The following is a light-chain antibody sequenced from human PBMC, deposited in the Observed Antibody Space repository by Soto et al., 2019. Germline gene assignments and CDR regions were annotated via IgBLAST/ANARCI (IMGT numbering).Light chain of an antibody. V-gene: IGKV1-6*02. CDR2: GAS. J-gene: IGKJ4*01. CDR1: QDIRSD. Sequence: AIQMTQYPSSLSASVGDRVTVTCRASQDIRSDLGWYQQKPGKAPQLLIYGASRLQSGVPSRFSGSGSGTDFTLTISSLQPEDFATYYCLPDATYPLTFGGGPKVDVK. CDR3: LPDATYPLT.